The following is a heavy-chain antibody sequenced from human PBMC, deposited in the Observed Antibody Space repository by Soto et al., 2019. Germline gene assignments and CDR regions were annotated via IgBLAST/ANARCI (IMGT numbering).Heavy chain of an antibody. V-gene: IGHV4-31*03. J-gene: IGHJ4*02. CDR3: ARVDSYCTNGVCYRGPFDY. D-gene: IGHD2-8*01. Sequence: SETLSLTCTVSGGSISSGGYYWSWIRQHPGKGLEWIGYIYYSGSTYYNPSLKSRVTISVDTSKNQFSLKLSSVTAADTAVYYCARVDSYCTNGVCYRGPFDYWGQGTLVTVSS. CDR2: IYYSGST. CDR1: GGSISSGGYY.